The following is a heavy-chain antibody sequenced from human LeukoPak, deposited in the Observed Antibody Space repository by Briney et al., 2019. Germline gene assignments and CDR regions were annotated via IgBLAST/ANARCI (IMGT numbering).Heavy chain of an antibody. V-gene: IGHV3-23*01. CDR3: AKGSSDYVWGSYRPYYFDY. D-gene: IGHD3-16*02. CDR1: GFTFSSYA. Sequence: GGSLRLSCAASGFTFSSYAMSWVRQAPGKGLEWVSAISGSGGSTYHADSVKGRFTISRDNSKNTLYLQMNSLRAEDTAVYYCAKGSSDYVWGSYRPYYFDYWGQGTLVTVSS. CDR2: ISGSGGST. J-gene: IGHJ4*02.